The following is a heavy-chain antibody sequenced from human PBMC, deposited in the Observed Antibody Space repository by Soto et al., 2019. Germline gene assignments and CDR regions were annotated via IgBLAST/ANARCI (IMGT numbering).Heavy chain of an antibody. CDR3: ASTLGHPYYYYYYGMDV. CDR2: IYYSGST. J-gene: IGHJ6*02. V-gene: IGHV4-39*01. Sequence: QLQLQESGPGLVKPSETLSLTCSVSGGSIRSSSYYWGWIRQPPGRGLEWIGNIYYSGSTYYNPSLKRRVTISVDTPKNQFSLKVSSGTAADTAVYYCASTLGHPYYYYYYGMDVWGQGPTVSVSS. CDR1: GGSIRSSSYY.